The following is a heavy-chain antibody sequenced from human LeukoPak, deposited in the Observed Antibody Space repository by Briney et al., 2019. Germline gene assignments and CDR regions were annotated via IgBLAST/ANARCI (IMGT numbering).Heavy chain of an antibody. V-gene: IGHV4-30-4*08. CDR2: IYYSGST. CDR3: ARATSHRIYFDY. Sequence: SETLSLTCAVYGGSFSDYYWSWIRQPPGKGLEWIGYIYYSGSTYYNPPLKSRVTISVDTSKNQFSLKLTSVTAADTAVYYCARATSHRIYFDYWGQGTLVTVSS. J-gene: IGHJ4*02. CDR1: GGSFSDYY. D-gene: IGHD2-2*01.